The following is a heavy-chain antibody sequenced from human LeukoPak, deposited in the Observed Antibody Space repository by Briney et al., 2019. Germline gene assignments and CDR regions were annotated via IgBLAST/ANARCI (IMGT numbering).Heavy chain of an antibody. Sequence: SETLSLTCSVSDDSITMYYSTWNRQPPGKGLEWIGYVDHTGSTNFNPSLNGRVSISRDTTKNLFSLRLRSVTAADTAVYFCARGRVSSTTWYSTYYYYFYMDVWGKGTTVTVSS. D-gene: IGHD1-1*01. CDR2: VDHTGST. J-gene: IGHJ6*03. V-gene: IGHV4-59*01. CDR1: DDSITMYY. CDR3: ARGRVSSTTWYSTYYYYFYMDV.